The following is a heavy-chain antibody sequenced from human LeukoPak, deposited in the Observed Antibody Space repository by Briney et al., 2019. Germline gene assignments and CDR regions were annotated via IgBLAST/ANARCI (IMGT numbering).Heavy chain of an antibody. CDR2: IIPIFGTA. CDR3: ASGDADTVH. Sequence: SVKVSCTASGGTFSSYAISWVRQAPGQGLEWMGGIIPIFGTANYAQRFQGRVTITADKSTRTAYMELSSLRAEDTAVYYCASGDADTVHWGQGTLVTVSS. V-gene: IGHV1-69*06. D-gene: IGHD5-18*01. CDR1: GGTFSSYA. J-gene: IGHJ4*02.